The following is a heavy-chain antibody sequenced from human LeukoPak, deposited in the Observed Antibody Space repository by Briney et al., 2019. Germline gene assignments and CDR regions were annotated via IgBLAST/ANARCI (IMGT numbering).Heavy chain of an antibody. CDR3: ATVLPGCGGDCDSGSWFDH. D-gene: IGHD2-21*01. J-gene: IGHJ5*02. Sequence: VASVKVSCKVSGYTLTELFMHWVRQAPGKGLEWVGGFDPEDGETIYGQKFQGRVTMTEDTSTDTAYMELSSLRSEDTAVYYCATVLPGCGGDCDSGSWFDHWGQGTLVTVSS. V-gene: IGHV1-24*01. CDR1: GYTLTELF. CDR2: FDPEDGET.